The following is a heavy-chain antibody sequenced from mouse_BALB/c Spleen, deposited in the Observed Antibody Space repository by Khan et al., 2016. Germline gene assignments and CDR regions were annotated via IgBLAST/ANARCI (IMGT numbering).Heavy chain of an antibody. Sequence: EVKLLESGGGLVQPGRSLKLSCAASGFDFSRYWMTWVRQAPGKGLEWIGEINPDSSTVNYTPSLKDKFFISRDNAKNTLYLQMSKVRSEDTALSYCARLYYYGCVAYWGQGTTLTVSS. V-gene: IGHV4-1*02. CDR3: ARLYYYGCVAY. J-gene: IGHJ2*01. CDR2: INPDSSTV. CDR1: GFDFSRYW. D-gene: IGHD1-1*01.